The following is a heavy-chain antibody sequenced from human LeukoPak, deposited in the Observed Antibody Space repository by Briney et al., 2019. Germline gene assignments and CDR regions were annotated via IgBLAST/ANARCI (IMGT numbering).Heavy chain of an antibody. CDR2: INPSGGST. CDR1: GYTFTSYY. V-gene: IGHV1-46*01. Sequence: ASVKVSCKASGYTFTSYYMHWVRQAPGQGLEWMGIINPSGGSTSYAQKFQGRVTMTEDTSTDTAYMELSSLRSEDTAVYYCAREGYDILTGSHGSADYWGQGTLVTVSS. J-gene: IGHJ4*02. CDR3: AREGYDILTGSHGSADY. D-gene: IGHD3-9*01.